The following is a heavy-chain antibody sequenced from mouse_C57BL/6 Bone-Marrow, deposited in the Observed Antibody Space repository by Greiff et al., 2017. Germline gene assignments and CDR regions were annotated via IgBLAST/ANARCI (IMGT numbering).Heavy chain of an antibody. CDR1: GYTFTSYW. CDR2: IDPSDSYT. V-gene: IGHV1-50*01. CDR3: ARDSWG. Sequence: VQLQQSGAELVKPGASVKLSCKASGYTFTSYWMQWVKQRPGQGLEWIGEIDPSDSYTNYNQKFKGKATLTVDTSSSTAYMQLSSLTSEDSAVYYCARDSWGWGQGTLVTVSA. J-gene: IGHJ3*01.